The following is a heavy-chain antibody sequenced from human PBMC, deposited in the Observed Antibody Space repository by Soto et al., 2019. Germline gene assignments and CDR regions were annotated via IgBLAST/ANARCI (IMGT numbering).Heavy chain of an antibody. J-gene: IGHJ4*02. Sequence: VSGPTLVNPTETLTLTCSVSGFSLSKAKMGVSWIRQSPGKALEWLAHIFSNDEKSYSASLKSSLSISTDTSKTQVVLIMTHVDPVDTATYYCACIIGGDAGGYYDYRGQGALVTVSS. V-gene: IGHV2-26*01. CDR1: GFSLSKAKMG. D-gene: IGHD3-10*01. CDR2: IFSNDEK. CDR3: ACIIGGDAGGYYDY.